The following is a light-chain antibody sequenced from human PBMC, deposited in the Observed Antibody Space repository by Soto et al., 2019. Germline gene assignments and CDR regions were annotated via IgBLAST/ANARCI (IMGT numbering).Light chain of an antibody. CDR1: SSDVGAYNY. V-gene: IGLV2-14*03. Sequence: VLTKPASVSRSSRQSIAVSCTGSSSDVGAYNYVSWYQQHPDKAPKLMIFDVSDRPSGVSNRFSASKSGNTASLTISGLQAEDEAEYYCGSFTTSSTVVFGTGTKVTVL. CDR2: DVS. J-gene: IGLJ1*01. CDR3: GSFTTSSTVV.